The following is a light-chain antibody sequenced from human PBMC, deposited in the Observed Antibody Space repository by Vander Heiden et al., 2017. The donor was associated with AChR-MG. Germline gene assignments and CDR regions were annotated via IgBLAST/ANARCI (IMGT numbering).Light chain of an antibody. Sequence: QSALTQPPSASGSPGQSVTISCTGTSSDVGGYNYVSWFQQHPSKPPKLIIYEVSKRPSGVPGRFSASKSGNTASLTVSGLLAEDEADYYCLSYAGSTLYVFGSGTRVTGL. V-gene: IGLV2-8*01. CDR1: SSDVGGYNY. CDR2: EVS. J-gene: IGLJ1*01. CDR3: LSYAGSTLYV.